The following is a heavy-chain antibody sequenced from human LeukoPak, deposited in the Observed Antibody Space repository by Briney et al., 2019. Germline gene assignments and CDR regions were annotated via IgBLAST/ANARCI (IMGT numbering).Heavy chain of an antibody. CDR3: ARSHCGGDCYSSRWQILYGYYYYYMDV. CDR1: GGSFRGFY. Sequence: SETLSLTCAVSGGSFRGFYWTWIRQSPGKGLEWIGEINHIVGPSYNPSLKRRIMISVDMSKNQFSLKVRSVTAADTAVYYCARSHCGGDCYSSRWQILYGYYYYYMDVWGTGTTVTVSS. V-gene: IGHV4-34*01. J-gene: IGHJ6*03. D-gene: IGHD2-21*02. CDR2: INHIVGP.